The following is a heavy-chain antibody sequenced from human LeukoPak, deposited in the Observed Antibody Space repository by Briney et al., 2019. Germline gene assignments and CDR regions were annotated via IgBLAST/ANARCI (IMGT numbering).Heavy chain of an antibody. CDR2: IYYRGST. CDR1: GGSISNDY. J-gene: IGHJ4*02. V-gene: IGHV4-59*01. Sequence: ASETLSLTCTVSGGSISNDYWSWIRQPPGKGLEWIGYIYYRGSTNYNPSLKSRLTISVDTSKNQFSLKLSSVTAADTAVYYCARVSSGWYEFDYWGQGALVTVSS. CDR3: ARVSSGWYEFDY. D-gene: IGHD6-19*01.